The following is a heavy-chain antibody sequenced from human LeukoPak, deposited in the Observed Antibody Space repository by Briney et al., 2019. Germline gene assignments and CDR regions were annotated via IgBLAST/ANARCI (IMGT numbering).Heavy chain of an antibody. D-gene: IGHD2/OR15-2a*01. Sequence: GGSLRLSCAASGFTVSSNYMSWVRQAPGKGLEWVSAIYSGGSTYYADSVKGRFTISRDNSKNTLYLQMNSLRAEDTAVYYCARDFSDKYYYYGMDVWGQGTTVTVSS. V-gene: IGHV3-66*01. J-gene: IGHJ6*02. CDR1: GFTVSSNY. CDR3: ARDFSDKYYYYGMDV. CDR2: IYSGGST.